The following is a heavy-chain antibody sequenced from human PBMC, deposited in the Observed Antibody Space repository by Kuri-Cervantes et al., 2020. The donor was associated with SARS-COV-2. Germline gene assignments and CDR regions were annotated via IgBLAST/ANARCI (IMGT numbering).Heavy chain of an antibody. J-gene: IGHJ4*02. CDR3: ARGGGGYILRAKYFDY. CDR2: INHSGST. V-gene: IGHV4-34*01. CDR1: GGSFSGYY. Sequence: GSLRLSCAVYGGSFSGYYWSRIRQPPGKGLEWIGEINHSGSTNYNPSLKSRVTISVDTSKNQFSLKLSSVTAADTAVYYCARGGGGYILRAKYFDYWGQGTLVTVSS. D-gene: IGHD5-12*01.